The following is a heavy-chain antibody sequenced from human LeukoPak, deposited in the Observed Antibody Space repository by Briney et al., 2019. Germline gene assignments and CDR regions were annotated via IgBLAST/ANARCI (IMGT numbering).Heavy chain of an antibody. V-gene: IGHV4-59*01. Sequence: SETLSLTCTVSGGSISSYYWSWIRQPPGKGLEWIGYIYYSGSTNYNPSLKSRVTISVDTSKNQFSLKLSSVTAADTAVYYCARDRGPSWYFDLWGRGTLVTVSS. CDR2: IYYSGST. CDR1: GGSISSYY. CDR3: ARDRGPSWYFDL. J-gene: IGHJ2*01. D-gene: IGHD3-10*01.